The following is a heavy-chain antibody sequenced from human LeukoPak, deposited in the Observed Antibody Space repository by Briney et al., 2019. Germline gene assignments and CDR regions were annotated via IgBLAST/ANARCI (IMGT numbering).Heavy chain of an antibody. CDR1: GFTFSSYA. D-gene: IGHD2-2*03. CDR3: ASLDIVVVPTYYYGMDV. CDR2: ISGSGGST. J-gene: IGHJ6*02. V-gene: IGHV3-23*01. Sequence: GGSLRLSCAASGFTFSSYAMSWVRQAPGKGLEWVPAISGSGGSTYYADSVKGRFTISRDNSKNTLYLQMNSLRAEDTAVYYCASLDIVVVPTYYYGMDVWGQGTTVTVSS.